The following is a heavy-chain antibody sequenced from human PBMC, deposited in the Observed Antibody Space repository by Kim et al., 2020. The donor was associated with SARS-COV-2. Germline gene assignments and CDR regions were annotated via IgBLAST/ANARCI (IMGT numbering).Heavy chain of an antibody. D-gene: IGHD2-2*02. CDR2: IIPIFGTA. CDR1: GGTFSSYA. Sequence: SVKVSCKASGGTFSSYAISWVRQAPGQGLEWMGGIIPIFGTANYAQKFQGRVTITADESTSTAYMELSSLRSEDTAVYYCARVRVVPAAIPDYYYYYGMDVWGQAPTVTVS. CDR3: ARVRVVPAAIPDYYYYYGMDV. V-gene: IGHV1-69*13. J-gene: IGHJ6*02.